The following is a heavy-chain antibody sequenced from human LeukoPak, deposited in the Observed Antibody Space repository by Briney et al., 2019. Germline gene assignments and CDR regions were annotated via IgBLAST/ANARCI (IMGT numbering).Heavy chain of an antibody. CDR3: ARTPYYYGSGSYSKVYNWFDP. CDR2: ITPNSGGT. J-gene: IGHJ5*02. V-gene: IGHV1-2*02. CDR1: GYTFTGYY. Sequence: ASVKVSCKASGYTFTGYYMHWVRQAPGQGLEWMGWITPNSGGTNYAQKFQGRVTMTRDTSISTAYMELSRLRSDDTAVYYCARTPYYYGSGSYSKVYNWFDPWGQGTLVTVSS. D-gene: IGHD3-10*01.